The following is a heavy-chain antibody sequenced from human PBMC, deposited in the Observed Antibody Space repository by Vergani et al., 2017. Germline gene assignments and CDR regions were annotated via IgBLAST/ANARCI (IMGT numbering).Heavy chain of an antibody. V-gene: IGHV1-18*01. Sequence: QVQLVQSGAEVKKPGASVKVSCTASGHTFPSYGISGVRQAPGQGLEWMGWISAYNGNTNYAQKPQGRGTMTTDTSTITAYMELRSLRSDDTAVYYCARGAYYYDCSGYFDGWGQGTLVTVSS. CDR3: ARGAYYYDCSGYFDG. CDR1: GHTFPSYG. D-gene: IGHD3-22*01. CDR2: ISAYNGNT. J-gene: IGHJ4*02.